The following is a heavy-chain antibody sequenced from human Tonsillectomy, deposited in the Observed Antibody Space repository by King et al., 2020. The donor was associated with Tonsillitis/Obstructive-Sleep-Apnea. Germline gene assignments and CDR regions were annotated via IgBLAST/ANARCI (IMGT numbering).Heavy chain of an antibody. CDR2: INTKTGNP. V-gene: IGHV7-4-1*02. D-gene: IGHD2-2*01. J-gene: IGHJ6*03. Sequence: HVQLVESGSELKKPGASVNISCKASGYTFTDYPMNWVRQAPGQGLEWMGWINTKTGNPTYAQGFTGRFVFSLDTSVSTAYLQISSLKAEDTAVYYCARDEEIPVASYYYYYMDVWGKGTTVTVSS. CDR1: GYTFTDYP. CDR3: ARDEEIPVASYYYYYMDV.